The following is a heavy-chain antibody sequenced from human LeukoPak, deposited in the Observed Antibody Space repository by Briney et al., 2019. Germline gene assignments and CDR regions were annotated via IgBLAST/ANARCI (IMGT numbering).Heavy chain of an antibody. CDR2: INHSGST. J-gene: IGHJ6*02. CDR3: ASSYGDYYYYYGMDV. CDR1: GGSFSGYY. Sequence: SETLSLTCAVYGGSFSGYYWSWIRQSPGKGLEWIGEINHSGSTNYNPSLKSRVTISVDTSKNQFSLKLSSVTAADTAVYYCASSYGDYYYYYGMDVWGQGTAVTVSS. V-gene: IGHV4-34*01. D-gene: IGHD4-17*01.